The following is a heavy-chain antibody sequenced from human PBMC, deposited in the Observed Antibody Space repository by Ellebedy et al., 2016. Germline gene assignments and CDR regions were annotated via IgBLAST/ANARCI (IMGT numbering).Heavy chain of an antibody. J-gene: IGHJ6*02. Sequence: GGSLRLXXAASGFTFDDYGMHWVRQAPGKGLEWVSSISWNSGSTAYGDSVKGRFTISRDNAKNALYLQMNSLRVEDTALYYCAKDSPGYSYGFSRDGMDVWGQGTTVTVSS. CDR3: AKDSPGYSYGFSRDGMDV. V-gene: IGHV3-9*01. CDR2: ISWNSGST. D-gene: IGHD5-18*01. CDR1: GFTFDDYG.